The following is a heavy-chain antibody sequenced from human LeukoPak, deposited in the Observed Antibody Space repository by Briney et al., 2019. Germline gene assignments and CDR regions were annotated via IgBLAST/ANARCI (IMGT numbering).Heavy chain of an antibody. V-gene: IGHV1-46*01. CDR3: ARDSEDCSGGSCLYYYYYMDV. Sequence: ASVKVSCKASGYTFTSYYMHWVRQAPGQGLEWMGIINPSGGSTSYAQKFQGRVTMTRDMSTSTVYMELSSLRSEDTAVYYCARDSEDCSGGSCLYYYYYMDVWGEGTTVTVSS. CDR1: GYTFTSYY. CDR2: INPSGGST. D-gene: IGHD2-15*01. J-gene: IGHJ6*03.